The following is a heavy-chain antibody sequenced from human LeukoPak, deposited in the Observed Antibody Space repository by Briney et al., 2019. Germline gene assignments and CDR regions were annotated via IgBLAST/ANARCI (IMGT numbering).Heavy chain of an antibody. CDR2: IYYSGST. Sequence: SETLSLTCTVSGGSISSYYWSWIRQPPGKGLEWIGYIYYSGSTNYNPSLKSRVTISVDTSKDQFSLKLSSVTAADTAVYYCARHRRITIFGVVHPRAFDIWGQGTMVTASS. CDR1: GGSISSYY. CDR3: ARHRRITIFGVVHPRAFDI. J-gene: IGHJ3*02. V-gene: IGHV4-59*08. D-gene: IGHD3-3*01.